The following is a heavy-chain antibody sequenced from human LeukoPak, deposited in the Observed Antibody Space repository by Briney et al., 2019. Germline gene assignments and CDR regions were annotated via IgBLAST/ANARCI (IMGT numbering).Heavy chain of an antibody. CDR1: GGTFSSYA. V-gene: IGHV1-69*13. D-gene: IGHD3-10*01. CDR3: ATSGVFGELLYPGY. Sequence: ASVKVSCKASGGTFSSYAISWVRQAPGQGLEWMGGIIPIFGTANYAQKFQGRVTITADESTSTAYMELSSLRSEDTAVYYCATSGVFGELLYPGYWGQGTLVTVSS. CDR2: IIPIFGTA. J-gene: IGHJ4*02.